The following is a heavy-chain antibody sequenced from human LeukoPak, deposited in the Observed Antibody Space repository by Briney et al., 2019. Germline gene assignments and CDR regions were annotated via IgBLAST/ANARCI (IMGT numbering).Heavy chain of an antibody. Sequence: SCKASRYTFGSYAMHWVRQAPGKGLEWVAVISYDGSNKYYADSVKGRFTISRDNSKNTLYLQMNSLRAEDTAVYYCARARDSYYDSSGLFDYWGQGTLVTVSS. V-gene: IGHV3-30*04. CDR1: RYTFGSYA. D-gene: IGHD3-22*01. J-gene: IGHJ4*02. CDR3: ARARDSYYDSSGLFDY. CDR2: ISYDGSNK.